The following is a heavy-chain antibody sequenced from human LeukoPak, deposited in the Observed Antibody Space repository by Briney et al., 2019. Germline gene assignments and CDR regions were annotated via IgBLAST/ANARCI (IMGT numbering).Heavy chain of an antibody. CDR3: AREWQGGIAAAGTRIEGDY. CDR2: IKQGGSEK. CDR1: GFTVSGYW. J-gene: IGHJ4*02. D-gene: IGHD6-13*01. V-gene: IGHV3-7*01. Sequence: GGSLRLSCAVSGFTVSGYWMTWVRQAPGKGLEWVANIKQGGSEKNYVDSVKGRFTIPRDNAENSLFLQMNSLRVEDTAVYYCAREWQGGIAAAGTRIEGDYWGQGTLVAVYS.